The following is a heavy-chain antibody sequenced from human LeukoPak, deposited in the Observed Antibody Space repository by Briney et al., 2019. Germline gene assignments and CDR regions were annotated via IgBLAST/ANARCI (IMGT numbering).Heavy chain of an antibody. CDR2: IYYSGST. Sequence: PSETLSLTCTVSGDSVSSGSYYWSWIRQPPGKGLEWIGYIYYSGSTNYNPSLKSRVTISVDTSKNQFSLKLSSVTAADTAVYYCARVGYQLLYDYWGQGTLVTVSS. J-gene: IGHJ4*02. V-gene: IGHV4-61*01. CDR1: GDSVSSGSYY. D-gene: IGHD2-2*02. CDR3: ARVGYQLLYDY.